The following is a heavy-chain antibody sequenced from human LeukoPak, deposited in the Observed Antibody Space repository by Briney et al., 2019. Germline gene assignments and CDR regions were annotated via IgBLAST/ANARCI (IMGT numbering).Heavy chain of an antibody. CDR3: ARLLSGGFDY. V-gene: IGHV4-39*01. CDR1: CGSISSSSYY. Sequence: ETLSLTCTVSCGSISSSSYYWGWIRQPPGKGLEWIGSIYYSGSTYYNPSLKGRVTISVDTSKNQFSLKLSSVTAEDTAVYYCARLLSGGFDYWGQGTLVTVSS. CDR2: IYYSGST. J-gene: IGHJ4*02.